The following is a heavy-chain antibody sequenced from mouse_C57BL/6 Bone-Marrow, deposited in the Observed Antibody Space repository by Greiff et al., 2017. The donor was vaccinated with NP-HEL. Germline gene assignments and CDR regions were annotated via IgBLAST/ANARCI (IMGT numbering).Heavy chain of an antibody. Sequence: VHLVESGAELARPGASVKLSCKASGYTFTSYGISWVKQRTGQGLEWIGEIYPRSGNTYYNEKFKGKATLTADKSSSTAYMELRSLTSDDSAVYFCARFVDYWGQGTSVTVSS. J-gene: IGHJ4*01. CDR3: ARFVDY. CDR2: IYPRSGNT. CDR1: GYTFTSYG. V-gene: IGHV1-81*01.